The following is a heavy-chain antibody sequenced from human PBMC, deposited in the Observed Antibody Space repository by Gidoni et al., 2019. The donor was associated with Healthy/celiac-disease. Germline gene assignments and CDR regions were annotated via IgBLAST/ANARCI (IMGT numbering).Heavy chain of an antibody. CDR2: ISSSGSTI. Sequence: EVQLVESGGGLVQPGGSLRLSCAASGFTFSGYEMNWVRQAPGKGLEWVSYISSSGSTIYYADSVKGRFTISRDNAKNSLYLQMNSLRAEDTAVYYCARDGQWLVLFAFDIWGQGTMVTVSS. V-gene: IGHV3-48*03. J-gene: IGHJ3*02. CDR1: GFTFSGYE. D-gene: IGHD6-19*01. CDR3: ARDGQWLVLFAFDI.